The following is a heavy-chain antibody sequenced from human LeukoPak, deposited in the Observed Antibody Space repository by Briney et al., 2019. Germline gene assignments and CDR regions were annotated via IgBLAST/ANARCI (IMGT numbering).Heavy chain of an antibody. V-gene: IGHV4-4*07. CDR2: IYTSGST. D-gene: IGHD3-22*01. CDR1: GNSFGDYY. Sequence: SETLSLTCTVSGNSFGDYYWSWIRQPAGKGLEWIGRIYTSGSTTYNPSLKSRVTMSVDTSKSQFSLNLMSVTAADTAVYYCASNWMSSSYYFGYWGQGTLVTVSS. CDR3: ASNWMSSSYYFGY. J-gene: IGHJ4*02.